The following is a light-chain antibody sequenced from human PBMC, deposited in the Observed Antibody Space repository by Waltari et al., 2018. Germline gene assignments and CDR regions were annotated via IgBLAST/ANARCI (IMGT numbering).Light chain of an antibody. J-gene: IGLJ3*02. V-gene: IGLV2-14*01. CDR1: SSDVGFYNY. CDR2: DVS. Sequence: QSALTQPASVSGSPGQSIPIPCPGTSSDVGFYNYVSWYQQHPGKAPKLMIYDVSERPSGVSNRFSGSKSGNTASLTISGLQAEDEADYYCNSYAGSSSWVFGGGTKLTVL. CDR3: NSYAGSSSWV.